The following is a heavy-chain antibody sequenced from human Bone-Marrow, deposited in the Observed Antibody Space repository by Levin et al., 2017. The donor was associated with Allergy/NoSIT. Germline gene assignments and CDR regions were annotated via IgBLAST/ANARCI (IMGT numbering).Heavy chain of an antibody. CDR1: GFTFSSYA. CDR3: AKENTRYYFGSGSYYSPPYYFDY. J-gene: IGHJ4*02. Sequence: GGSLRLSCAASGFTFSSYAMIWVRQAPGKGLEWVSGINGAGGGTYYADSVKGRFTISRDNSKNTLYLQMNSLRDEDTAVYYCAKENTRYYFGSGSYYSPPYYFDYWGQGTLVTVSS. V-gene: IGHV3-23*01. D-gene: IGHD3-10*01. CDR2: INGAGGGT.